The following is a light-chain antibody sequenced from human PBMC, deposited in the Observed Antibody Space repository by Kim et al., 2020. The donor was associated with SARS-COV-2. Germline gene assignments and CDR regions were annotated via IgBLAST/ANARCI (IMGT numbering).Light chain of an antibody. V-gene: IGKV1-16*02. CDR3: QQYYTYPYT. J-gene: IGKJ3*01. CDR1: QGIRKK. Sequence: DIQMTKSPSSLSASVGDRVTITCRASQGIRKKLGWFQQKPGEAPKSVIYDASNLQSGFPSKFSGSGSGTDFILNISRLQPEDFSTYYCQQYYTYPYTFGPGTKVDIK. CDR2: DAS.